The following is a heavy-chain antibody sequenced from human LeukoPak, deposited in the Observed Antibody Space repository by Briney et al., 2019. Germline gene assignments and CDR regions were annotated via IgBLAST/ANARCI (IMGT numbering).Heavy chain of an antibody. CDR2: INHSGNT. V-gene: IGHV4-34*01. CDR3: ARVAPRYGLKGAFDI. Sequence: SETLSLTCAVYGGSFSGYYWSWIRQPPGKGLEWIGEINHSGNTNYNPSLKSRVTISVDTSKNQFSLKLSSVTAADTAVYYCARVAPRYGLKGAFDIWGQGTMVTVSS. D-gene: IGHD5-24*01. CDR1: GGSFSGYY. J-gene: IGHJ3*02.